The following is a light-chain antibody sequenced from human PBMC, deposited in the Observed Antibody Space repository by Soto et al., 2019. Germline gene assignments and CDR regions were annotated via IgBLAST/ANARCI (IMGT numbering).Light chain of an antibody. CDR3: QSYDSSLSAL. J-gene: IGLJ3*02. Sequence: QSVLTQPPSVSGAPGQRVTISCTWSSSNIGAGYDVHWYQQQPGTAPKLLIYGNSNRPSGVPDRFSGSKYGTSASLAITGLQAEDEADYYGQSYDSSLSALFGGGTQLTV. CDR2: GNS. CDR1: SSNIGAGYD. V-gene: IGLV1-40*01.